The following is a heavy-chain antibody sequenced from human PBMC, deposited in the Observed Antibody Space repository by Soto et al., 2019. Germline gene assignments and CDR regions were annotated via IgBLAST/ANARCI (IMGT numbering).Heavy chain of an antibody. V-gene: IGHV3-48*02. CDR1: GGSISSHY. J-gene: IGHJ6*02. Sequence: VQLQESGPGLVKPSETLSLTCTVAGGSISSHYWSWIRQPPGKRLEWVSYISKSSSSIYYADSLKGRFTISRDNAKNSLYLQMNSLRDEDTAVYYCAREPPYSNYALDVWGQGTTVTVSS. CDR2: ISKSSSSI. D-gene: IGHD4-4*01. CDR3: AREPPYSNYALDV.